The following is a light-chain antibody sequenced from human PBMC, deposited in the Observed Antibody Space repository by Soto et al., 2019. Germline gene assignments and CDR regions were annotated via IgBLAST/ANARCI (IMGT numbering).Light chain of an antibody. Sequence: DIRLTQSPSSLSASVGDRVTITCRACQTIHIYLNWYRQKPGEAPRLLIYDPSNFESGVPSRFSGSGSWTAFTLTISSLQPEDFATYYWQQSYTTVTFGQGTRLEIK. J-gene: IGKJ5*01. V-gene: IGKV1-39*01. CDR2: DPS. CDR3: QQSYTTVT. CDR1: QTIHIY.